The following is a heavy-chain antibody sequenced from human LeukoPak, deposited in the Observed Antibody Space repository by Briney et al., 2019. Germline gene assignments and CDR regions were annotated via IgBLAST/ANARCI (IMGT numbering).Heavy chain of an antibody. Sequence: TGGSLRLSCAASGFTFSSYAMSWVRQAPGKGLEWVSAISGSRNNTYYADSVKGRFTISRDNSKNTLYLQTNSLRAEDTAVYYCAKWGCSGGSCYPFDYWGQGTLVTVSS. D-gene: IGHD2-15*01. J-gene: IGHJ4*02. CDR2: ISGSRNNT. CDR1: GFTFSSYA. CDR3: AKWGCSGGSCYPFDY. V-gene: IGHV3-23*01.